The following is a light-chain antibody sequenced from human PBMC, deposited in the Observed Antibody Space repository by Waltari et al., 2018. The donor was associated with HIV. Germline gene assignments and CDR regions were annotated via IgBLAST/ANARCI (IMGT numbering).Light chain of an antibody. CDR1: PSISRW. J-gene: IGKJ1*01. CDR2: KAS. Sequence: IPMTESPSTLSASVVDTVTITGRASPSISRWLAWYQQKPGTAPKLLIYKASTLESGVPSRFSGSGSGTEFTLTISSLQPDDFATYYCQQYDSYWWTFGRGTKVEIK. V-gene: IGKV1-5*03. CDR3: QQYDSYWWT.